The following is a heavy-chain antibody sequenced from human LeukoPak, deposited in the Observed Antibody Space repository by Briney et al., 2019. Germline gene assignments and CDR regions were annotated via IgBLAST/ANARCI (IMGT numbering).Heavy chain of an antibody. V-gene: IGHV3-23*01. Sequence: GGSLRLSCAASGFTFSNYAITWVRQAPGKGLEWVSGISASGGSTYYADSVKGRFTVSKDNSKNTLYLQMNTLRAEDTAIYYCAKDWRFDYWGQGTLVTVSS. CDR2: ISASGGST. J-gene: IGHJ4*02. CDR1: GFTFSNYA. CDR3: AKDWRFDY. D-gene: IGHD3-3*01.